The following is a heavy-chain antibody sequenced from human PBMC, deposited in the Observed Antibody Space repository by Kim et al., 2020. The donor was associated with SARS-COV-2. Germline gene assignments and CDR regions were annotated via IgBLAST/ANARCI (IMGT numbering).Heavy chain of an antibody. D-gene: IGHD6-13*01. V-gene: IGHV3-23*01. CDR1: GFSFSIYA. CDR2: ISGSGGST. CDR3: ATSYSSDP. J-gene: IGHJ5*02. Sequence: GGSLRLSCAASGFSFSIYAMSWVRQAPAKGLEWVSSISGSGGSTYYADSVKGRFTISRDNAKNTLYLQMNSLRADDTAVYYCATSYSSDPWGQGTQVTVS.